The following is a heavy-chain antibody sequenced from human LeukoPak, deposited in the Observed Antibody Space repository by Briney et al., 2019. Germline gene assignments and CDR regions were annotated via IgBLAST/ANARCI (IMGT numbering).Heavy chain of an antibody. Sequence: RSSETLSLTCAVYGGSFSGYYWSWIRQPPGKGLEWIGEINHSGSTNYNPSLKSRVTISVDTSKNQFSLKLSSVTAADTAVYYCARGYDYVWGSYRSAFDIWGQGTMVTVSS. CDR1: GGSFSGYY. J-gene: IGHJ3*02. CDR2: INHSGST. CDR3: ARGYDYVWGSYRSAFDI. V-gene: IGHV4-34*01. D-gene: IGHD3-16*02.